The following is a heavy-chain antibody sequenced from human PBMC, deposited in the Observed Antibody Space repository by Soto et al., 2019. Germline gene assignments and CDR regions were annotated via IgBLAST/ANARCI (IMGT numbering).Heavy chain of an antibody. CDR3: ATVINGTPKYNWFDP. J-gene: IGHJ5*02. CDR2: FDPEDGET. Sequence: ASVKVSCKVSGYTLTELSMHWVRQAPGKGLEWMGGFDPEDGETIYAQKFQGRVTMTEDTSTDTAYMELSSLRSEDTAVYYCATVINGTPKYNWFDPWGQGTLVTVSS. CDR1: GYTLTELS. D-gene: IGHD1-7*01. V-gene: IGHV1-24*01.